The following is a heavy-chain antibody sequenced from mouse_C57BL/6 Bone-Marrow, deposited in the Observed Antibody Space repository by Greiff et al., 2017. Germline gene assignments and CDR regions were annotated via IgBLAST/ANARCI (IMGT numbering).Heavy chain of an antibody. CDR2: MHPNGGSP. Sequence: VQLQQPGAELVKPGASVKLSCKASGYTFTNYWMHWVKQRPGQGLEWIGMMHPNGGSPDYNEKFKSEATLSVDKSSRTAYMELSSLTSEDSAVYYCARSYGYDDYTMDYGGQGTSVTGSS. CDR1: GYTFTNYW. D-gene: IGHD2-2*01. V-gene: IGHV1-64*01. CDR3: ARSYGYDDYTMDY. J-gene: IGHJ4*01.